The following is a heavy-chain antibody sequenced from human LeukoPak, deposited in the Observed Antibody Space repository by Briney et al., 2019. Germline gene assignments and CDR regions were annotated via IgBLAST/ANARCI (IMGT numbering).Heavy chain of an antibody. Sequence: GGSLRLSCAASGFTFSSYEMNWVRQAPGKGLEWVSYISSSGSTIYYADSVKGRFTISRDNAKNSLYLQMNSRRAEDTGVDYCAKEPGPYVWGSYRHFDYWGQGTLVTVSS. CDR1: GFTFSSYE. V-gene: IGHV3-48*03. CDR3: AKEPGPYVWGSYRHFDY. D-gene: IGHD3-16*02. J-gene: IGHJ4*02. CDR2: ISSSGSTI.